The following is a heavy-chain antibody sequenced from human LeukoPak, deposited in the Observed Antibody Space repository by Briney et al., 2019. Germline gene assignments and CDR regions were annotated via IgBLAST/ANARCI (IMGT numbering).Heavy chain of an antibody. CDR1: GFTFSSYA. CDR3: AKDCSGGSCLDY. CDR2: ISGSGGST. J-gene: IGHJ4*02. D-gene: IGHD2-15*01. Sequence: GGSLRLSCAASGFTFSSYAMSWVRQAPGRGLEWVSAISGSGGSTYYADSVKGRFTISRDNSKNTLYLQMNSLRAEDTAVYYCAKDCSGGSCLDYWGQGTLVTVSS. V-gene: IGHV3-23*01.